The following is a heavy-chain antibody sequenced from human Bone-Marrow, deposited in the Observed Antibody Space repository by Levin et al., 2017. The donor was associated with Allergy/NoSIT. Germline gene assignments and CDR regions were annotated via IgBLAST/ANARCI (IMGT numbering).Heavy chain of an antibody. CDR1: GFTFSNYW. CDR3: ARGGHRIAAGAHFEY. J-gene: IGHJ4*02. D-gene: IGHD6-13*01. CDR2: INDDGRSS. Sequence: GESLKISCVASGFTFSNYWMHWVRQVPGKGLVWVSCINDDGRSSSYADAVKGRITISRDNTKNTLFLQLNSLTVEDTAVYYCARGGHRIAAGAHFEYWGQGTLATVS. V-gene: IGHV3-74*01.